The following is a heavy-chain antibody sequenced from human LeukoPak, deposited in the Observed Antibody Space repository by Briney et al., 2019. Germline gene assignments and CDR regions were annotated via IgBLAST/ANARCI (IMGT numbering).Heavy chain of an antibody. D-gene: IGHD1-26*01. V-gene: IGHV2-5*02. CDR3: AHTHRGRYDNRNWFDP. CDR2: IYWDDDK. CDR1: GFSLSTSGVG. Sequence: ESGPALVKPTQTFTLTCSFSGFSLSTSGVGVDWIRQPPGKALEWLAVIYWDDDKRYSPSLRSRLTITQDTSKNQVVLTMTNMDPVDTATYYCAHTHRGRYDNRNWFDPWVQGTLVTVSS. J-gene: IGHJ5*02.